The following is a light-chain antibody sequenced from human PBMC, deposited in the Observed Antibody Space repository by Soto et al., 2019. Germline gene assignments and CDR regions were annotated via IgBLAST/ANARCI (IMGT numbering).Light chain of an antibody. V-gene: IGKV3-20*01. CDR3: QQYSSSPFT. CDR1: QSVRSSS. CDR2: GAS. Sequence: EIVLTQSPGTLSLSPGERATLSCRASQSVRSSSLAWYQQIPGQAPRLLIYGASSRATGIPDRFSGSGSGTDFNLTISRLEPEDFAVYFCQQYSSSPFTFGPGTKVDIE. J-gene: IGKJ3*01.